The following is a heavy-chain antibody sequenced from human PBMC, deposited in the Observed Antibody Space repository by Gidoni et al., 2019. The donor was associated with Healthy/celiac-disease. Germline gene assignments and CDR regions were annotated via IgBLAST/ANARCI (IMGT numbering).Heavy chain of an antibody. CDR1: GSTFSDYY. Sequence: QVQLVESGGGLVKPGGSLRLSCAASGSTFSDYYMRWLRQAPGTGLEWVSYISSSCSTIYYADSVKGRFTISRDNAKNSLYLQMNSLRAEDTAVYYCARGYSSSWYRVCPHFDYWGQGTLVTVSS. D-gene: IGHD6-13*01. J-gene: IGHJ4*02. CDR2: ISSSCSTI. CDR3: ARGYSSSWYRVCPHFDY. V-gene: IGHV3-11*01.